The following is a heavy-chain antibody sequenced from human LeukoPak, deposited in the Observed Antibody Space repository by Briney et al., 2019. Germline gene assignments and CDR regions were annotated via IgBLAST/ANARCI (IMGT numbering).Heavy chain of an antibody. Sequence: EGSLRFSCAASGFTFSCYAMSWVRQAPGKGVEWVAFIQYDGSTKYYADSVKGRFTISRDISKNTLCLQMNSLRGEDTAVYYCAKAGSYFESDSWGQGTLVTVSS. J-gene: IGHJ4*02. V-gene: IGHV3-30*02. CDR2: IQYDGSTK. CDR3: AKAGSYFESDS. D-gene: IGHD1-26*01. CDR1: GFTFSCYA.